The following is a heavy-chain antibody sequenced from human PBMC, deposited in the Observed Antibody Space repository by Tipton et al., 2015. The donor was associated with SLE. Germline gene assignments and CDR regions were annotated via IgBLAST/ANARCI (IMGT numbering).Heavy chain of an antibody. Sequence: LSLTCTVSGGSISSYYWSWIRQPPGKGLEWVSGITWNGGRIDYADSVKGRFTISRDNARNSLYLQMNSLRTEDTALYYCAKDATGGDYYYYYMDVWGKGTTVTISS. CDR3: AKDATGGDYYYYYMDV. V-gene: IGHV3-9*01. CDR1: GGSISSYY. J-gene: IGHJ6*03. D-gene: IGHD2-8*02. CDR2: ITWNGGRI.